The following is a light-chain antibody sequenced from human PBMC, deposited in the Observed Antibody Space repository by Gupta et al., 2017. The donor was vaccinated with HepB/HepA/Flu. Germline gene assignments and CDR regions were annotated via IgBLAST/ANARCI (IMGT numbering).Light chain of an antibody. J-gene: IGKJ1*01. Sequence: TQSPLSLPVTPGEPASISCRSSQSLLHSNGYNYLDWYLQKPGQSPHLLIYLGSNRASGVPDRFSGSGSGTDFTLKISRVEAEDVGVYYCMQDLQGRAFGQGTKVEIK. CDR3: MQDLQGRA. V-gene: IGKV2-28*01. CDR1: QSLLHSNGYNY. CDR2: LGS.